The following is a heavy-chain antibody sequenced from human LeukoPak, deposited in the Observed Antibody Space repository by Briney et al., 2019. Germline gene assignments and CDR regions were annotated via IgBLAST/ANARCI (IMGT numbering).Heavy chain of an antibody. V-gene: IGHV1-2*06. CDR3: ARGPRRGYSYVQDFDY. D-gene: IGHD5-18*01. CDR2: INPNSGDT. CDR1: GYTFTAYY. J-gene: IGHJ4*02. Sequence: ASVKVSCKASGYTFTAYYIHWVRRAPGQGLEWMGRINPNSGDTDYAQEFQGRVTMTRDTSITTAQMELTRLRSDDTAVYYCARGPRRGYSYVQDFDYWGQGTLVTVSS.